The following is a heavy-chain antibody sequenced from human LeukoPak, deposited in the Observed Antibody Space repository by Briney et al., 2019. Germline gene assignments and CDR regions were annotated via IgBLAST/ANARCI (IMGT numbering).Heavy chain of an antibody. CDR1: GFTFSSYE. J-gene: IGHJ6*02. CDR2: ISSSGSTI. V-gene: IGHV3-48*03. Sequence: AGGSLRLSCAASGFTFSSYEMNWVRQAPGKGLEWVSYISSSGSTIYYADSVKGRFTISRDNAKNSLYLQMNSLRAEDTAVYYCAREGYYYDSSVDYYYGMDVWGQGTTVTVSS. D-gene: IGHD3-22*01. CDR3: AREGYYYDSSVDYYYGMDV.